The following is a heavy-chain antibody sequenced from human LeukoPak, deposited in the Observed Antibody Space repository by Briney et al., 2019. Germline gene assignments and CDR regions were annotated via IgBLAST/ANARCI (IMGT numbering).Heavy chain of an antibody. CDR1: GGSINGSEW. Sequence: PSETLSLTCAVSGGSINGSEWWNWVRQAPGKGLGWIGEIYHSGSASYNPSLKSRVAISVDKSKNQFSLQLRSVTAADTAVYYCARDSTSGSSWFFDYWGQGTLVTVSS. J-gene: IGHJ4*02. V-gene: IGHV4-4*02. D-gene: IGHD6-13*01. CDR2: IYHSGSA. CDR3: ARDSTSGSSWFFDY.